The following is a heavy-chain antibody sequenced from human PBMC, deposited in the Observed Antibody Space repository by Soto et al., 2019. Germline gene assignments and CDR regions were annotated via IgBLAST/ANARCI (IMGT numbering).Heavy chain of an antibody. CDR2: IIPIFGTA. CDR3: ARCQRSYYDILTGYYNGDWTGYFDY. J-gene: IGHJ4*02. D-gene: IGHD3-9*01. Sequence: ASVKVSCKASGGTFSSYAISWVRQAPGQGLEWMGGIIPIFGTANYAQKFQGRVTITADESTSTAYMELSSLRSEDTAVYYCARCQRSYYDILTGYYNGDWTGYFDYWGQGTLVTVSS. V-gene: IGHV1-69*13. CDR1: GGTFSSYA.